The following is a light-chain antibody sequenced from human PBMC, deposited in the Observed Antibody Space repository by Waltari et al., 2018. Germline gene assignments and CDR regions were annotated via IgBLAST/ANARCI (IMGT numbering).Light chain of an antibody. CDR1: QTILFNSNHKNY. CDR2: WAA. V-gene: IGKV4-1*01. J-gene: IGKJ3*01. Sequence: DVVMTKSPEPLSVSLGARSTINCKSSQTILFNSNHKNYLTWYQQKPGQPATLPIYWAATRESGVPDRVSGSGSWTDYTQPISILQAEDVAVYYCQKYQSQTITFGPGTKVDIK. CDR3: QKYQSQTIT.